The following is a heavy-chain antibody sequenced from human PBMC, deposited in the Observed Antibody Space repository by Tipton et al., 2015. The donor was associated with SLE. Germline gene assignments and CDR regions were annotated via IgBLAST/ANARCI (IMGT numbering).Heavy chain of an antibody. Sequence: RSLRLSCAASGFTFSSYTMHWVRQAPGKGLEWVAVISYDGSNKYYADSVKGRFTISRDSSKNTLSLQMSGLRAEDTAVYYCAREGNWAGEVDYWGQGTLVTVSS. CDR3: AREGNWAGEVDY. J-gene: IGHJ4*02. D-gene: IGHD7-27*01. V-gene: IGHV3-30*04. CDR1: GFTFSSYT. CDR2: ISYDGSNK.